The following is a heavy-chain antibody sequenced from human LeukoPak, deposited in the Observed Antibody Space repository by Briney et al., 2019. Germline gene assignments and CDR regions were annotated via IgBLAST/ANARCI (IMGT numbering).Heavy chain of an antibody. D-gene: IGHD3-10*01. V-gene: IGHV1-18*04. Sequence: PAASVKVSCKASGYTFTGYYMHWVRQAPGQGLEWMGWISVYNGNTNYAQKLQGRVTMTTDTSTSTAYMELRSLRSDDTAVYYCARDRVLYYYGSGSYYNDKGRFDYWGQGTLVTVSS. CDR3: ARDRVLYYYGSGSYYNDKGRFDY. CDR1: GYTFTGYY. CDR2: ISVYNGNT. J-gene: IGHJ4*02.